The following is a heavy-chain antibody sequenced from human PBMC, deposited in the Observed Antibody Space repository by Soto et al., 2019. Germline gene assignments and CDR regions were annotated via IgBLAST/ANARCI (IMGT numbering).Heavy chain of an antibody. CDR2: IYPGDSDT. V-gene: IGHV5-51*01. J-gene: IGHJ3*02. Sequence: GESLKISCKGSGYSFTSYWIGWVRQMPGKGLEWMGIIYPGDSDTRYSPSFQGQVTISADKSISTAYLQWSSLKASDTAMYYCASRLYYYDSSCYPDSDAFDIWGQGTMVTVSS. D-gene: IGHD3-22*01. CDR3: ASRLYYYDSSCYPDSDAFDI. CDR1: GYSFTSYW.